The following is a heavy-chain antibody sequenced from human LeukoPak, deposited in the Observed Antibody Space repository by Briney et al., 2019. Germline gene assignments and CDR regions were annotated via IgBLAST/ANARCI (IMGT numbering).Heavy chain of an antibody. J-gene: IGHJ3*02. D-gene: IGHD4-23*01. V-gene: IGHV3-21*01. CDR2: ISGSGGST. CDR1: GFTFSSYA. Sequence: PGGSLRLSCAASGFTFSSYAMHWVRQAPGKGLEWVSAISGSGGSTYYADSVKGRFTISRDNAKNSLYLQMNSLRAEDTAVYYCARDGAPTVGAFDIWGQGTMVTVSS. CDR3: ARDGAPTVGAFDI.